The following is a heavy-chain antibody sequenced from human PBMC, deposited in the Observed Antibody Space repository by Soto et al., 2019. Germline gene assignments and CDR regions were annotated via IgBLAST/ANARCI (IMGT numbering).Heavy chain of an antibody. CDR3: AKRGMITFGGAINY. V-gene: IGHV1-58*01. CDR1: GFTFTSSA. J-gene: IGHJ4*02. D-gene: IGHD3-16*01. Sequence: ASVKVSCKASGFTFTSSAVQWVRQARGQRLEWIGWIVVGSGNTNYAQKFQERVTITRDMSTSTAYMELSSLRSEDTAVYYCAKRGMITFGGAINYWGQGTLVTVSS. CDR2: IVVGSGNT.